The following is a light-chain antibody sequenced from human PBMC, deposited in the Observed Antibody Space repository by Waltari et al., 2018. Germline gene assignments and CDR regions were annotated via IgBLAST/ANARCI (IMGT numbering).Light chain of an antibody. V-gene: IGKV1-33*01. CDR1: QDISNY. CDR2: DAS. Sequence: DIQMTQSPSSLSASVGDRVTITCQASQDISNYLNWYQQKPGKAPKLLIYDASNLETGVPSRFSGSGSGTDFTFTISSLQPEDIATYYCQVFETFGQGTKLEIK. J-gene: IGKJ2*01. CDR3: QVFET.